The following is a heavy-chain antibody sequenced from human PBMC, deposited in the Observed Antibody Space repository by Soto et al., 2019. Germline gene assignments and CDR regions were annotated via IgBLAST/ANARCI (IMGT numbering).Heavy chain of an antibody. D-gene: IGHD2-15*01. V-gene: IGHV1-69*06. CDR3: ARYWSAGTLYGAFDI. CDR1: GGTFSDFT. Sequence: QVQLVQSGSEVKKPGSSVKVSCKATGGTFSDFTLSWLRQAPGRGLEWMGGIIPMIGATNNAQKLKGRLTITADKSTGTVYMELNSLRSDDTAVYYCARYWSAGTLYGAFDIWGQGTEVTVSP. J-gene: IGHJ3*02. CDR2: IIPMIGAT.